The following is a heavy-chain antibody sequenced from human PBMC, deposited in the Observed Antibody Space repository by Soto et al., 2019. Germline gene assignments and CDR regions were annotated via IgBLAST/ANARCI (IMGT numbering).Heavy chain of an antibody. D-gene: IGHD2-15*01. CDR2: INHSGST. V-gene: IGHV4-34*01. CDR3: AARRGVGDIVVVVAATPSGYFDY. Sequence: QVQLQQWGAGLLKPSETLSLTCAVYGGSFSGYYWSWIRQPPGKGLEWIGEINHSGSTNYNPSLKSRVTISVDTSKNQFSLKLGSVAAADTAVYYCAARRGVGDIVVVVAATPSGYFDYWGQGTLVTVSS. CDR1: GGSFSGYY. J-gene: IGHJ4*02.